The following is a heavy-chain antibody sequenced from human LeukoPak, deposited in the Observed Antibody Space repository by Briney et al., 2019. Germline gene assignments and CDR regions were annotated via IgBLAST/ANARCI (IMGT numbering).Heavy chain of an antibody. CDR2: IYYSGST. D-gene: IGHD6-6*01. Sequence: SETLSLTCTVSGGSISSYYWSWIRQPAGKGLEWIGYIYYSGSTNYNPSLKRRVTISVDTSTNQFSLKLSSVTAADTAVYYCATVEPDSSSTLEVFDYWGQGTLVTVSS. CDR3: ATVEPDSSSTLEVFDY. J-gene: IGHJ4*02. V-gene: IGHV4-59*01. CDR1: GGSISSYY.